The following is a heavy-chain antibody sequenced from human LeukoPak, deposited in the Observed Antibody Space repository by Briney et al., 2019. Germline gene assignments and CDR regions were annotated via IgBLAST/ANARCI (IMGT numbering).Heavy chain of an antibody. CDR3: TSWGQTLHSSPYWYFDL. CDR2: ISSSSSYI. J-gene: IGHJ2*01. V-gene: IGHV3-21*01. Sequence: GGSLRLSCAASGFTFSSYSMNWVRQAPGKGLEWVSSISSSSSYIYYADSMKGRFTVSRDNAKNSLYLQMNSLRAEDTAVYYCTSWGQTLHSSPYWYFDLWGRGTLVTVSS. CDR1: GFTFSSYS. D-gene: IGHD6-19*01.